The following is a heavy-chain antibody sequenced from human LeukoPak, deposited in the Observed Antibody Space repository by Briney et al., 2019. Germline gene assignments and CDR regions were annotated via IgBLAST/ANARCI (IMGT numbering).Heavy chain of an antibody. CDR2: IYHSGST. D-gene: IGHD4-17*01. Sequence: SQTLSLTCTVSGGSISSGGYYWSWIRQPPGKGLEWIGYIYHSGSTYYNPSLKSRVTISVDRSKNQFSLKLSSVTAADTAVYYCARGGDSWFDIWGQGTVVTVSS. V-gene: IGHV4-30-2*01. J-gene: IGHJ3*02. CDR1: GGSISSGGYY. CDR3: ARGGDSWFDI.